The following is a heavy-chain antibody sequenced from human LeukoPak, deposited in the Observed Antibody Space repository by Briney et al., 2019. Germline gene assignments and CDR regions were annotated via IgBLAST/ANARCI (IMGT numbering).Heavy chain of an antibody. D-gene: IGHD3-22*01. Sequence: DPSETLSLTCTVSGGSVSSGGYYWSWIRQHPGKGLEWIGYIYYSGSTYYNPSLKSRVTISVDTSKNQFSLKLSSVTAADTAVYYCARLYYDSSGRAEYFQHWGQGTLVTVSS. CDR3: ARLYYDSSGRAEYFQH. V-gene: IGHV4-31*03. CDR2: IYYSGST. J-gene: IGHJ1*01. CDR1: GGSVSSGGYY.